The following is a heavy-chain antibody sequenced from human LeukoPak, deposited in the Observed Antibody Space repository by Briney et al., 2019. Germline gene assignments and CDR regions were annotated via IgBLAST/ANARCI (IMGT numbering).Heavy chain of an antibody. Sequence: SVKVSCKASGGTFISYAISWVRQAPGQGLEWMGGIIPIFGTANYAQKFQGRVTITADESTSTAYMELSSLRSEDTAVYYCARYYYGSGSYYNYFDYWGQGTLVTVSS. V-gene: IGHV1-69*13. J-gene: IGHJ4*02. D-gene: IGHD3-10*01. CDR1: GGTFISYA. CDR3: ARYYYGSGSYYNYFDY. CDR2: IIPIFGTA.